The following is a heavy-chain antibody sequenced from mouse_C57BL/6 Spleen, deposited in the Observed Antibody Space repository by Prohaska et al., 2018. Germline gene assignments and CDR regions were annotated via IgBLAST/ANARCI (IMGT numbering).Heavy chain of an antibody. D-gene: IGHD2-1*01. CDR3: ARERIYYGNYVPFAY. CDR1: GYTFTDHT. Sequence: QVQLQQSDAELVKPGASVKISCKVSGYTFTDHTIHWMKQRPEQGLEWIGYIYPRDGSTKYNEKFKGKATLTADKSSSTAYMQLNSLTSEDSAVYFCARERIYYGNYVPFAYWGQGTTLTVSS. CDR2: IYPRDGST. J-gene: IGHJ2*01. V-gene: IGHV1-78*01.